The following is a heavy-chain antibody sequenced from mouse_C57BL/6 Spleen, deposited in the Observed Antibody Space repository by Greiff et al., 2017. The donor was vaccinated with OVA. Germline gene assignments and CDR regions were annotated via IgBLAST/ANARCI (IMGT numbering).Heavy chain of an antibody. V-gene: IGHV1-52*01. CDR2: IDPSDSET. CDR1: GYTFTSYW. D-gene: IGHD1-1*01. J-gene: IGHJ4*01. Sequence: QVQLQQPGAELVRPGSSVKLSCKASGYTFTSYWMHWVKQSPIQGLEWIGNIDPSDSETHYNQKFKDKATLTVDKSSSTAYMQLSSLTSEDSAVYYCARYYGSSLYAMDYWGQGTSVTVSS. CDR3: ARYYGSSLYAMDY.